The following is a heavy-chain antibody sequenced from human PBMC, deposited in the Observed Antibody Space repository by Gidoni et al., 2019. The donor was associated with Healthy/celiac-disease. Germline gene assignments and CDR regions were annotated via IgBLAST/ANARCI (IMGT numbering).Heavy chain of an antibody. J-gene: IGHJ6*02. CDR2: INPSGGST. Sequence: QVQLVQSGAEVKKPGASVKVSCKASGYTFTSYYMHWVRPAPGQGLEWLGIINPSGGSTSYAQKFQGRVTMTRDTSTSTVYMELSSLRSEDTAVYYCESTGRYDWLTPPYGMDVWGQGTTVTVSS. D-gene: IGHD1-1*01. CDR1: GYTFTSYY. CDR3: ESTGRYDWLTPPYGMDV. V-gene: IGHV1-46*01.